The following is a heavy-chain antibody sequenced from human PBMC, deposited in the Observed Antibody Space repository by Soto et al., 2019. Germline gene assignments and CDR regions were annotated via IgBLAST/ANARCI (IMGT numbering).Heavy chain of an antibody. D-gene: IGHD6-6*01. V-gene: IGHV4-31*03. CDR1: GGSISSGGYY. Sequence: QVQLQESGPGLVKPSQTLSLTCTVSGGSISSGGYYWTWIRQHPGKGLEWIGYNYYSGITYYNPSRKSRVTISLDTSKNQLSLKLSSVTAADTAVYYCARGSSIAGLSYGMDVWGQGTTVTVSS. CDR3: ARGSSIAGLSYGMDV. CDR2: NYYSGIT. J-gene: IGHJ6*02.